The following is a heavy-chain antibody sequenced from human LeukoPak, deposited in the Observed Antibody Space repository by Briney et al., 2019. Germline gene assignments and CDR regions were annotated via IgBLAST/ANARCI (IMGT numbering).Heavy chain of an antibody. Sequence: GGSLRLSCAASGFTFDDYAMHWVRQAPGKGLEWVSGISWNSGSIGCADSVKGRFTISRDNSKNSQYLQMNSLRTEDTALYYCAKDLSSSWYRKGYYYYGMDVWGQGTTVTVSS. D-gene: IGHD6-13*01. CDR3: AKDLSSSWYRKGYYYYGMDV. J-gene: IGHJ6*02. V-gene: IGHV3-9*01. CDR1: GFTFDDYA. CDR2: ISWNSGSI.